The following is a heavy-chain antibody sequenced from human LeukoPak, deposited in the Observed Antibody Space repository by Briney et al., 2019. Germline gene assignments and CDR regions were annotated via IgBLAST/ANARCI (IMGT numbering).Heavy chain of an antibody. D-gene: IGHD6-13*01. CDR1: GGSISSVGYY. J-gene: IGHJ4*02. Sequence: PSDTLSLTCTVSGGSISSVGYYWSWIRQHPGKGREWIGYIYYSGSTYYNPSLKSRVTISVDTSKNQFSLKLSSVTAADTAVYYCARARRGGIFSDYWGQGTLVTVSS. V-gene: IGHV4-31*03. CDR3: ARARRGGIFSDY. CDR2: IYYSGST.